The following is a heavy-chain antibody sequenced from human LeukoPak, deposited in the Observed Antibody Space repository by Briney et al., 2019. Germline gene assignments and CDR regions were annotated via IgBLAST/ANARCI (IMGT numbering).Heavy chain of an antibody. Sequence: GGSLRLSCAASGFTFSSYAMSWVRQAPGKGLEWVAVISYDGSNKYYADSVKGRFTISRDNSKNTLYLQMNSLRAEDTAVYYCAARGSFDYWGQGTLVTVSS. CDR1: GFTFSSYA. CDR3: AARGSFDY. J-gene: IGHJ4*02. V-gene: IGHV3-30*03. CDR2: ISYDGSNK.